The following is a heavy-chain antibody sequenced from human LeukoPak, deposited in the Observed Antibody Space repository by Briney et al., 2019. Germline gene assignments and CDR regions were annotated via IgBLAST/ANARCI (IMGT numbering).Heavy chain of an antibody. V-gene: IGHV1-2*02. J-gene: IGHJ4*02. Sequence: ASVKVSCKASGYTFTGYYMHWVRQAPGQGLEWMGWINPNSGGTNYAQKFQGRVTMTRDTSISTAYMELSRLRSDDTAVYYCARDADYYDSSGYYFGGCGIDYWGQGTLVTVSS. CDR1: GYTFTGYY. CDR2: INPNSGGT. CDR3: ARDADYYDSSGYYFGGCGIDY. D-gene: IGHD3-22*01.